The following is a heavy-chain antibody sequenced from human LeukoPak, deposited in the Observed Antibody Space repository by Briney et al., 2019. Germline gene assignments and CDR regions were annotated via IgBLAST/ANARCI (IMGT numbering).Heavy chain of an antibody. J-gene: IGHJ4*02. V-gene: IGHV4-38-2*02. D-gene: IGHD4-11*01. Sequence: SETLSLTCTVSGYSISSGYYWGWIRQPPGKGLEWIGSIYHSGSTYYNPSLKSRVTISVDTSKHQFSLKLSFVTAADTAVYYCASRAATETTRYYFEYWGQGTLVTVSS. CDR2: IYHSGST. CDR1: GYSISSGYY. CDR3: ASRAATETTRYYFEY.